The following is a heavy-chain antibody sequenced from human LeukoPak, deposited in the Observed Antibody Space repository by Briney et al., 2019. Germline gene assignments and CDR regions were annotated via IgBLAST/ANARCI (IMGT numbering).Heavy chain of an antibody. D-gene: IGHD6-19*01. J-gene: IGHJ5*02. CDR1: GGSISSSSYY. Sequence: PSETLSLTCTVSGGSISSSSYYWAWIRQPPGKGLEWIGSIYYSGSTYYNPSLKSRVTISVDTSKNQFSLKLSSVTAADTAVYYCAKKSSGWYGWFDPWGQGTLATVSS. CDR3: AKKSSGWYGWFDP. V-gene: IGHV4-39*01. CDR2: IYYSGST.